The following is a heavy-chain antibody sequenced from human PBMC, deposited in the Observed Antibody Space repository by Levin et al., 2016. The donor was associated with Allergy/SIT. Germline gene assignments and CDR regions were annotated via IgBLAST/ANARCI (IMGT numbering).Heavy chain of an antibody. D-gene: IGHD3-10*01. CDR1: GDSFSSGS. J-gene: IGHJ6*02. V-gene: IGHV3-23*01. CDR2: ISGSGVIT. CDR3: AKDRDSGSYFNYYYSGFDA. Sequence: GGSLRLSCTVYGDSFSSGSFYWGWVRQAPGKGLEWVAHISGSGVITYDAGSVKGRFTISRDNSKNTLYLQMNSLRAEDTAVYYCAKDRDSGSYFNYYYSGFDAWGQGTTVTVSS.